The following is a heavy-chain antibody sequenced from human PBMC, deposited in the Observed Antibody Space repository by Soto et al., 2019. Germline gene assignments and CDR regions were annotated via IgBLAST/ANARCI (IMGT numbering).Heavy chain of an antibody. CDR1: GGSISSSSYY. CDR2: IYYSGST. V-gene: IGHV4-39*07. J-gene: IGHJ6*03. D-gene: IGHD3-16*01. Sequence: SETLSLTCTVSGGSISSSSYYWGWIRQPPGKGLERIGSIYYSGSTYYNPSLKSRVTISVDTSKNQFSLKLSSVTAADTAVYYCARVGVVGGGYYYYYYYMDVWGKGTTVTVSS. CDR3: ARVGVVGGGYYYYYYYMDV.